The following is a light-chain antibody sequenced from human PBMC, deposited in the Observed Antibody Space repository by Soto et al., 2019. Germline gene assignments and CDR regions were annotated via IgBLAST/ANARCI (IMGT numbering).Light chain of an antibody. V-gene: IGKV4-1*01. Sequence: IVMTQSPDSLAVSLGERATINCKSSQSVLSSRDNQNYLSWYQHKPGQPPKLLIFWASTRESGVPDRFSGSGSGTDFSLTISSLQAEDVAVYYCQHYYSAPLTFGGGTKVEIK. J-gene: IGKJ4*01. CDR1: QSVLSSRDNQNY. CDR3: QHYYSAPLT. CDR2: WAS.